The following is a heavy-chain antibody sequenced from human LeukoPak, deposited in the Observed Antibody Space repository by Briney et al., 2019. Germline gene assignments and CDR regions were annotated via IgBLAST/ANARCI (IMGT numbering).Heavy chain of an antibody. CDR3: ALRLGELSLGDY. J-gene: IGHJ4*02. V-gene: IGHV1-69*13. D-gene: IGHD3-16*02. CDR1: GGTFSSYA. Sequence: ASVKVSCTASGGTFSSYAISWARQAPGQGLEWMGGIIPIFGTANYAQKFQGRVTITADESTSTAYMELSSLRSEDTAVYYCALRLGELSLGDYWGQGTLVTVSS. CDR2: IIPIFGTA.